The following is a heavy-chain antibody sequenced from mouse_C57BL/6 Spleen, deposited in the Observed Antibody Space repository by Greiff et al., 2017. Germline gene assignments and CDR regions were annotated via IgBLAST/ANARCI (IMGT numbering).Heavy chain of an antibody. CDR3: ARAPPYYGSSYGYFDY. CDR2: IDPEDGET. V-gene: IGHV14-2*01. D-gene: IGHD1-1*01. CDR1: GFNIKDYY. Sequence: EVKLVESGAELVKPGASVKLSCTASGFNIKDYYMHWVKQRTEQGLEWIGRIDPEDGETKYAPKFQGKATITSGTSSNTAYLQLSSLTSEVTAVYYCARAPPYYGSSYGYFDYWGQGTTLTVSS. J-gene: IGHJ2*01.